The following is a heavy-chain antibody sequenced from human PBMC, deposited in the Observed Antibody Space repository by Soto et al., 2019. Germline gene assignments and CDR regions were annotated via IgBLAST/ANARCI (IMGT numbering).Heavy chain of an antibody. CDR1: GYTFVDYA. V-gene: IGHV1-3*01. CDR2: LNPNTGNR. D-gene: IGHD5-12*01. CDR3: SREAIVAETWFDP. Sequence: QVQLVPSGAEVKRPGASVKVSCRASGYTFVDYALHWVRQAPGQGLEWVGWLNPNTGNRKYSHKFEDRVSITRDTATSTASMELRGLRSEDTAVYFCSREAIVAETWFDPWGQGTLVTVSS. J-gene: IGHJ5*02.